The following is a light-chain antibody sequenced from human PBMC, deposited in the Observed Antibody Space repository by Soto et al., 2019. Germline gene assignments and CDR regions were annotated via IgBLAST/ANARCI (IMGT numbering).Light chain of an antibody. CDR3: QQYGSSPYT. CDR1: QSVSNSY. V-gene: IGKV3D-20*01. J-gene: IGKJ2*01. CDR2: VAS. Sequence: EIVLTQSPATLSLSPGERATLSCGASQSVSNSYLAWYQQKPGLAPRLLFYVASSRATGIPDRFSGSGSGTDFTLTISRLEPEDFAVYYCQQYGSSPYTFGQGTKLEIK.